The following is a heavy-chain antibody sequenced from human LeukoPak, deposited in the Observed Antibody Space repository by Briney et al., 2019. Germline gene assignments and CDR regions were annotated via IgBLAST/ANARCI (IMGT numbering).Heavy chain of an antibody. J-gene: IGHJ4*02. CDR2: IYYSGST. D-gene: IGHD6-13*01. CDR1: GGSISSYY. CDR3: ARQSPLAAAGTFDY. Sequence: SETLSLTCTVSGGSISSYYWSWLRQPPGKGLVWIGYIYYSGSTNYNPSLKSRVTISVDTSKNQFSLRVRSVTAADTAIYYCARQSPLAAAGTFDYWGQGTLVTVSS. V-gene: IGHV4-59*01.